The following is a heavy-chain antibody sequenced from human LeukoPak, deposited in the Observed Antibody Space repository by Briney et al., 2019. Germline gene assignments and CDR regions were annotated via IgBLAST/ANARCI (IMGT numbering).Heavy chain of an antibody. CDR2: ISSSGSPI. Sequence: QPGGSLRLSCAGSGFTFSTYSMNWVRQAPGKGLEWVSYISSSGSPIYYADSAKGRFTLSRDNAKNSLHLQMNSLRDEDTAVYYCARGRYTDSWYDYFDYWGQGTLLTVSS. CDR1: GFTFSTYS. D-gene: IGHD6-13*01. V-gene: IGHV3-48*02. J-gene: IGHJ4*02. CDR3: ARGRYTDSWYDYFDY.